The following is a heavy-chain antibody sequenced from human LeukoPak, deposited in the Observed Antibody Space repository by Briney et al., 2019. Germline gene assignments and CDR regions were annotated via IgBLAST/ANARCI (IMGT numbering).Heavy chain of an antibody. D-gene: IGHD1-1*01. CDR1: GGSFSGYY. CDR2: INHSGST. V-gene: IGHV4-34*01. J-gene: IGHJ4*02. Sequence: SETLSLTCAVYGGSFSGYYWSWIRQPPGKGLEWIGEINHSGSTNYNPSLKSRVTISVDTSKNQFSLNLSSVTAADTAVYYCAKDLSNWNDVTTPDYWGQGTLVTVSS. CDR3: AKDLSNWNDVTTPDY.